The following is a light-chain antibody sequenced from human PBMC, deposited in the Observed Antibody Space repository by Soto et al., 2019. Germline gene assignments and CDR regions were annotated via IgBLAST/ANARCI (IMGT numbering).Light chain of an antibody. Sequence: QAVVTQEPSLTVSPGGTITLTCGSSTGAVTTGHYPYWFQQKPGQAPRTLIYDTSNKHSWTPARLSGSLLGGKAALTLSGAQPEDEADYYSLLTYSGDRVFGGGTQLTVL. CDR3: LLTYSGDRV. CDR2: DTS. CDR1: TGAVTTGHY. V-gene: IGLV7-46*01. J-gene: IGLJ2*01.